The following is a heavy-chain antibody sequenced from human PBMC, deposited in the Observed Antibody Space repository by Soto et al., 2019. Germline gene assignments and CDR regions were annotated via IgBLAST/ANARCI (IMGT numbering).Heavy chain of an antibody. CDR1: GFTFSSYA. CDR3: AKVFYYYDSSGYYYFDY. CDR2: ISGSGSTI. D-gene: IGHD3-22*01. V-gene: IGHV3-23*01. J-gene: IGHJ4*02. Sequence: PGGSRRLSCAASGFTFSSYAVIWVRQAPGKGPEWISSISGSGSTIYYADSVKGRFTISRDNSKNTLYLQMSSLRAEDTAVYYCAKVFYYYDSSGYYYFDYWGQGTLVTVSS.